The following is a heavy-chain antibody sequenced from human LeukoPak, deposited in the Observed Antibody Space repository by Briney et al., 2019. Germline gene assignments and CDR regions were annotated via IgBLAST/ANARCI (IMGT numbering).Heavy chain of an antibody. CDR1: GFTFSSYA. J-gene: IGHJ6*02. V-gene: IGHV3-30-3*01. CDR2: ISYDGSNK. Sequence: GGSLRLSCAASGFTFSSYAMHCVRQAPGKGLEWVAVISYDGSNKYYADSVKGRFTISRDNSKNTLYLQMNSLRAEDTAVYYCARLDTMVRGAKYYYYGMDVWGQGTTVTVSS. D-gene: IGHD3-10*01. CDR3: ARLDTMVRGAKYYYYGMDV.